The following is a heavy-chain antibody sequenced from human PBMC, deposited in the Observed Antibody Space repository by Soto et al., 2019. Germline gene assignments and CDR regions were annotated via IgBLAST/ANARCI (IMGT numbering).Heavy chain of an antibody. V-gene: IGHV4-34*01. CDR3: AKYRGSGTTFSSNWFDP. D-gene: IGHD1-7*01. CDR1: GGSFSGYY. CDR2: INHSGST. Sequence: SETLSLTCAVYGGSFSGYYWSWIRQPPGKGLEWIGEINHSGSTNYNPSLKSRVTISVDTSKNQFSLKLSSVTAADTAVYYCAKYRGSGTTFSSNWFDPWGQGTLVTVSS. J-gene: IGHJ5*02.